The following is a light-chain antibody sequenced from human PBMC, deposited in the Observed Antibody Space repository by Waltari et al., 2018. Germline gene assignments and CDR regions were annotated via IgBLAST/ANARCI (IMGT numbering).Light chain of an antibody. Sequence: SYELTQLPSVSVSPGQTASIICSGDKLGNKYACWYQQKPGQSPVLVIYQDSQRPSGIPERFSGSNSGNTATLTISGTQAMDEADYYCQAWDSSTVVFGGGTKLTVL. J-gene: IGLJ2*01. V-gene: IGLV3-1*01. CDR3: QAWDSSTVV. CDR2: QDS. CDR1: KLGNKY.